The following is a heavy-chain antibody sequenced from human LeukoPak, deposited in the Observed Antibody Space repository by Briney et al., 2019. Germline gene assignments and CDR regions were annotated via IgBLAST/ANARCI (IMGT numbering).Heavy chain of an antibody. Sequence: SETLSLTCTVSGGSISSSTYYWGWIRQPQGKGLEWIGNIYYNGNTYYNPSLKSRVTISADTSKNQFSLKLSSVTAADTAVYYCARDGKEFGTRDYWGQGTLVTVSS. CDR3: ARDGKEFGTRDY. V-gene: IGHV4-39*07. D-gene: IGHD3-10*01. J-gene: IGHJ4*02. CDR1: GGSISSSTYY. CDR2: IYYNGNT.